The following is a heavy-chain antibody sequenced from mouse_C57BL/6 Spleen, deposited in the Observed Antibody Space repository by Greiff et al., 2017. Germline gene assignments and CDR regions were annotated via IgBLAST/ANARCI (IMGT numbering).Heavy chain of an antibody. J-gene: IGHJ3*01. CDR3: ARGGYDYDVGCWFAY. CDR2: FSDGGSYT. V-gene: IGHV5-4*01. Sequence: EVQVVESGGGLVKPGGSLKLSCAASGFTFSSYAMSWVRQTPEKRLEWVATFSDGGSYTYYPDNVKGRFTTSSDNAKNNLDLKRDHQKSEDTAMDYCARGGYDYDVGCWFAYWGQGTLVTVSA. CDR1: GFTFSSYA. D-gene: IGHD2-4*01.